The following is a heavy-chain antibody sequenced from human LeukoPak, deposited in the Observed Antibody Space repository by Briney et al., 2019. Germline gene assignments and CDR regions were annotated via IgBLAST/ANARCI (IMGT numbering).Heavy chain of an antibody. CDR3: FAKGLWYFDL. J-gene: IGHJ2*01. Sequence: PSETLSLTCAVYGGSFSGYYWSWIRQPPGRGLEWIGEINHSGSTSYNPSLKSRVTISLDTSKNQFSLNLSSVTAADTAVYYCFAKGLWYFDLWGRGTLSLSPQ. CDR1: GGSFSGYY. V-gene: IGHV4-34*01. CDR2: INHSGST. D-gene: IGHD5/OR15-5a*01.